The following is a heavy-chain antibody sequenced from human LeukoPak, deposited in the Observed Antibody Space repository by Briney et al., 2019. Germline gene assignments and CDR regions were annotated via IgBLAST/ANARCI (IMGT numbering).Heavy chain of an antibody. V-gene: IGHV3-33*01. CDR3: ARPLRQSGYYYMDV. J-gene: IGHJ6*03. CDR1: GFTFSSYG. Sequence: GGSLRLSCAASGFTFSSYGMHWVRQAPGKGLEWVGVIWYDGSNKYYADSVKGRFTISRDNSKNTLYLQMNSLRAEDTAVYYCARPLRQSGYYYMDVWGKGTTVTVS. D-gene: IGHD6-19*01. CDR2: IWYDGSNK.